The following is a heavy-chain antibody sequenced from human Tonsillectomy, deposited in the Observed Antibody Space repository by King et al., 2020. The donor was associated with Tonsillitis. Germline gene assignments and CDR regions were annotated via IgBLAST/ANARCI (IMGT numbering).Heavy chain of an antibody. CDR2: INQDGSEK. V-gene: IGHV3-7*01. CDR3: ARDSDRSGQPTDY. J-gene: IGHJ4*02. CDR1: GFTFSSYW. Sequence: VQLVESGGGLVQPGGSLRLSCSGSGFTFSSYWMSWVRQAPGKGLEWVANINQDGSEKNYVDSVKDRFIISRDSAKSSVYLQMNNLRAEDTAVYFCARDSDRSGQPTDYWGQGTLVTVSS. D-gene: IGHD3-3*01.